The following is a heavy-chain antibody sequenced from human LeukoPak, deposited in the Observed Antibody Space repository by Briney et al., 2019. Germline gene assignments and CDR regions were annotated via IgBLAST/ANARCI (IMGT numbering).Heavy chain of an antibody. Sequence: GGSLRLPCVASGFTFSSYWMHWVRHAPGKGLVWVSRINTDGTSTTYADSVKGRFTISRDNAKNTLYLQMNSLRAEDTAVYYCTRRTSVVPFDYWGQGTLVTVSS. D-gene: IGHD2-2*01. J-gene: IGHJ4*02. CDR1: GFTFSSYW. CDR3: TRRTSVVPFDY. CDR2: INTDGTST. V-gene: IGHV3-74*01.